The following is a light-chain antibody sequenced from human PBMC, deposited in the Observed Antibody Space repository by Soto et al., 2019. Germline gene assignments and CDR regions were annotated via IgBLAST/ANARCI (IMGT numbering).Light chain of an antibody. CDR2: ATS. Sequence: AIRMTQSPSSLSASTGDRVTITCRASQGISSYLAWYHQKPGKAPKLLIYATSTLQSGVPSRFSGSRSGTDFTLTISCLHSEDFATYYWQQYYSYPFTFGPGTKVDIK. V-gene: IGKV1-8*01. CDR3: QQYYSYPFT. J-gene: IGKJ3*01. CDR1: QGISSY.